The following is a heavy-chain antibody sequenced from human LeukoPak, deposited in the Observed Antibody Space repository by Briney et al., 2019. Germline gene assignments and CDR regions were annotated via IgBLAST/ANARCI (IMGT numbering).Heavy chain of an antibody. V-gene: IGHV7-4-1*02. CDR2: INTNTGNP. CDR1: GYTFTGYY. J-gene: IGHJ4*02. D-gene: IGHD3-22*01. Sequence: WASVKVSCKASGYTFTGYYMHWVRQAPGQGLEWMGWINTNTGNPTYAQGFTGRFVFSLDTSVSTAYLQISSLKAEDTAVYYCARDTGYDSSGYYYGYPDYWGQGTLVTVSS. CDR3: ARDTGYDSSGYYYGYPDY.